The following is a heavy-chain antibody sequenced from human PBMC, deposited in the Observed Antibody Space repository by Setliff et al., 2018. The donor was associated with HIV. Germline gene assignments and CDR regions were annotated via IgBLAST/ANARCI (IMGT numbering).Heavy chain of an antibody. CDR2: MNPDGSNT. Sequence: GESLKISCKGSGYSFITYWIGWVRQRPGKGLEWMGIMNPDGSNTRYSPSFQGQVTSSFDESISTAYLQWSSLKASDTAFYYCARFYGSYDVGGFDIWGQGTKVTVSS. V-gene: IGHV5-51*01. CDR1: GYSFITYW. J-gene: IGHJ3*02. D-gene: IGHD3-16*01. CDR3: ARFYGSYDVGGFDI.